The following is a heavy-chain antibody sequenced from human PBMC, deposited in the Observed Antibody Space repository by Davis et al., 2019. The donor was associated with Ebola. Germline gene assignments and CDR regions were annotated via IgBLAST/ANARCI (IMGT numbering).Heavy chain of an antibody. V-gene: IGHV5-51*01. D-gene: IGHD3-16*02. Sequence: GESLKISCNGSGYSFTSYWIGWVRQMPGKGLEWMGIIYPGDSDTIYSPSFQGQVTLSADKSISTAYLQWSSLKASDTAMYYCARVLGELSYTEYFQHWGQGTLVTVSS. J-gene: IGHJ1*01. CDR2: IYPGDSDT. CDR3: ARVLGELSYTEYFQH. CDR1: GYSFTSYW.